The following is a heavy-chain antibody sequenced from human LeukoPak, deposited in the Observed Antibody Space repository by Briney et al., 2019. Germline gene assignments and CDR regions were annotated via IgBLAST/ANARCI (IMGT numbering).Heavy chain of an antibody. D-gene: IGHD3-10*01. J-gene: IGHJ4*02. CDR1: GYTFTGYY. V-gene: IGHV1-2*06. CDR3: ERDYDSGPMVRGVTLDY. CDR2: INPNSGGT. Sequence: GASVKVSCKASGYTFTGYYMHWVRQAPGQGLEWMGRINPNSGGTNYAQKFQGRVTMNRDTSISTAYMELSRLRSDDTAVYYCERDYDSGPMVRGVTLDYWGQGTLVTVSS.